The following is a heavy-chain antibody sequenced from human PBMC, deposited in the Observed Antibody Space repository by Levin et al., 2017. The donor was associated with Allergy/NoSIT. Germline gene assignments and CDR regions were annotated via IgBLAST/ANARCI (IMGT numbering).Heavy chain of an antibody. J-gene: IGHJ4*02. CDR3: ARGSGAVARSPFDY. V-gene: IGHV1-18*01. CDR2: ISAYNGDT. CDR1: GYTFTSFG. D-gene: IGHD2-15*01. Sequence: GASVKVSCQASGYTFTSFGISWVRQAPGQGLEWMGWISAYNGDTKYAKKFQGRVTMTTDTSTSTAYMELRSLRSDDTAVYYCARGSGAVARSPFDYWGQGTLVTVSS.